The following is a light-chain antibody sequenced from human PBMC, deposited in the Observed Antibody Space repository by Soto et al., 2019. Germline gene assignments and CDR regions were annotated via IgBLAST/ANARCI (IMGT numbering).Light chain of an antibody. J-gene: IGLJ1*01. CDR2: SNN. CDR1: RSNIGSNT. Sequence: QSVLTQPPSASGTPGQRVTISWSGSRSNIGSNTVNWYQQLPGTAPKLLIYSNNQRPSGVPDRFSGSKSGTSASLAISGLQSEDEADYYCAAWDDSLNGHYVFGTGTKVTVL. CDR3: AAWDDSLNGHYV. V-gene: IGLV1-44*01.